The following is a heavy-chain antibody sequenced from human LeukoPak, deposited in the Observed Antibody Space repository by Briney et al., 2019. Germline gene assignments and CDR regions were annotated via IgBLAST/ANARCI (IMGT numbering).Heavy chain of an antibody. D-gene: IGHD6-19*01. Sequence: ASVKVSCKASGYTFTGYYMHWVRQAPGQGLEWMGWINPNSGGTNYAQKFQGRVTMTRDTSISTAYMELSGLRSDDTAVYYCARSRSIAVAGPTHYWGQGTLVTVSS. CDR1: GYTFTGYY. J-gene: IGHJ4*02. CDR3: ARSRSIAVAGPTHY. V-gene: IGHV1-2*02. CDR2: INPNSGGT.